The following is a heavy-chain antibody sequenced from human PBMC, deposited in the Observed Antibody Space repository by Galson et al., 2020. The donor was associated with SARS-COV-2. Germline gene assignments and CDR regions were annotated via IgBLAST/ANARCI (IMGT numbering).Heavy chain of an antibody. CDR1: GGSISSSSYY. D-gene: IGHD4-17*01. V-gene: IGHV4-39*02. Sequence: ETSETLSLTCTVSGGSISSSSYYWGWIRQPPGKGLEWIGSIYYSGSTYYNPSLKSRVTISVDTSKNQFSLKLSSVTAADTAVYYCAKDHGDHYLDYWGQGTLVTVSS. J-gene: IGHJ4*02. CDR3: AKDHGDHYLDY. CDR2: IYYSGST.